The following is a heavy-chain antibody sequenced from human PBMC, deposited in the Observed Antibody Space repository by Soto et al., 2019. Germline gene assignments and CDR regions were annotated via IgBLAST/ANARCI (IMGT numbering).Heavy chain of an antibody. Sequence: GGSLRLSCAASGFTFSSYAMHWVRQAPGKGLEWVAVISYDGSNKYYADSVKGRFTISRDNSKNTLYLQMNSLRAEDTAVYYCATSGGGLWGQGTLVTVSS. V-gene: IGHV3-30-3*01. CDR2: ISYDGSNK. D-gene: IGHD1-26*01. CDR1: GFTFSSYA. CDR3: ATSGGGL. J-gene: IGHJ4*02.